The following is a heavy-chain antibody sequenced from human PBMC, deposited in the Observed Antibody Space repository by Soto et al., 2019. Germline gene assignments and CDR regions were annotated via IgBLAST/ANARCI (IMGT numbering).Heavy chain of an antibody. Sequence: QVQLQESGPGLVKPSQTLSLTCTVSGGSISSGGYYWSWIRQHPGKGLEWIGYIYYSGSTYYNPSLKSRVTISVDTSKNQFSRKLSSVTAADTAVYYCAREPVIAAASTGSYGMDVWGQGTTVTVSS. J-gene: IGHJ6*02. D-gene: IGHD6-13*01. CDR2: IYYSGST. V-gene: IGHV4-31*03. CDR1: GGSISSGGYY. CDR3: AREPVIAAASTGSYGMDV.